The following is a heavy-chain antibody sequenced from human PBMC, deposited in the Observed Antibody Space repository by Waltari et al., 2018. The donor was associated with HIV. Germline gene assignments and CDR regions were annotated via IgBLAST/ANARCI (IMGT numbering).Heavy chain of an antibody. CDR2: INHSGST. CDR1: GGSFSGYY. V-gene: IGHV4-34*01. D-gene: IGHD6-19*01. CDR3: ARGGLIAVAGTGGYYFDY. J-gene: IGHJ4*02. Sequence: QVQLQQWGAGLLKPSETLSLTCAVYGGSFSGYYWSWIRQPPGKGLEWIGEINHSGSTNDNPSLKSRVTISVDTSKNQFSLKLSSVTAADTAVYYCARGGLIAVAGTGGYYFDYWGQGTLVTVSS.